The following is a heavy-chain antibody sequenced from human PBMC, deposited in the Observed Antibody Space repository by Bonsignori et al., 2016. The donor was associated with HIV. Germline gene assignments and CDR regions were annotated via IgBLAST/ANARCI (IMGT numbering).Heavy chain of an antibody. D-gene: IGHD6-19*01. V-gene: IGHV1-18*01. CDR2: ISGNNGKT. J-gene: IGHJ4*02. CDR3: ARDSISGQWLAPGYFDY. Sequence: WVRQAPGQGLEWMGWISGNNGKTNYAQKFQGRVTMTTDTSTSTAYMELRRLRSDDTAVYYCARDSISGQWLAPGYFDYWGQGTLVTVSS.